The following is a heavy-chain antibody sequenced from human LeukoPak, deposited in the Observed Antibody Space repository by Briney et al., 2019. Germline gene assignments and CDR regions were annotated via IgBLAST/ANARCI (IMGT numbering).Heavy chain of an antibody. V-gene: IGHV3-74*01. CDR3: AKGTVTNYYYYGMDV. CDR1: GNYW. D-gene: IGHD4-17*01. Sequence: PGGSLRLSCAASGNYWMHWVRQAPGKGLVWVSHINSDGSWTSYADSVKGRFTISRDSSKNTLYLQMNSLRAEDTAVYYCAKGTVTNYYYYGMDVWGQGTTVTVSS. J-gene: IGHJ6*02. CDR2: INSDGSWT.